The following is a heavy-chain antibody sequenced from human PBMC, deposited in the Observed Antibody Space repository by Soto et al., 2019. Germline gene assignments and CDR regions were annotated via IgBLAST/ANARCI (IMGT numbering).Heavy chain of an antibody. CDR1: GGSLSGYY. V-gene: IGHV4-34*01. CDR3: ACASVVAAIPELDVYYGMDV. CDR2: INPSGSK. D-gene: IGHD2-15*01. Sequence: SETLSLTCAVYGGSLSGYYWSWIRQRPGKGLEGIREINPSGSKNYNPSRKRRVTISVDTSKNHFSLKLSSVTAADTAVYYCACASVVAAIPELDVYYGMDVWGQGITVS. J-gene: IGHJ6*02.